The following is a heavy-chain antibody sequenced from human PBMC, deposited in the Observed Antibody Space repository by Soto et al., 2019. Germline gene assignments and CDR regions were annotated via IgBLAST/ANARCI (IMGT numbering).Heavy chain of an antibody. Sequence: ASVKVSCKASGYTFTGYYMHWVRQAPGQGLEWMGKINPNRGGTNYAQKFQGWVTMTRDTSISTAYMELSRLRSDDTAVYYCARDRRLWDGCTNGGCQSGLSGYYYGMDVWGQGTKVTISS. CDR3: ARDRRLWDGCTNGGCQSGLSGYYYGMDV. CDR1: GYTFTGYY. D-gene: IGHD2-8*01. CDR2: INPNRGGT. J-gene: IGHJ6*02. V-gene: IGHV1-2*04.